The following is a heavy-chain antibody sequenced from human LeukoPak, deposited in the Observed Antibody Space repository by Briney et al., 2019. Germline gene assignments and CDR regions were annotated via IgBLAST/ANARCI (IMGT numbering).Heavy chain of an antibody. Sequence: GGSLRLSCAASGFTVSSNYMSWVRQAPGKGLEWVSDIYSGGSTYYADSVKGRFTISRDNSKNTLYLQMNSLRAEDTAVYYCARVPREGGDCSGGSCYSGTRDRARKYYYYGMDVWGQGTTVIVSS. V-gene: IGHV3-66*01. D-gene: IGHD2-15*01. CDR2: IYSGGST. J-gene: IGHJ6*02. CDR1: GFTVSSNY. CDR3: ARVPREGGDCSGGSCYSGTRDRARKYYYYGMDV.